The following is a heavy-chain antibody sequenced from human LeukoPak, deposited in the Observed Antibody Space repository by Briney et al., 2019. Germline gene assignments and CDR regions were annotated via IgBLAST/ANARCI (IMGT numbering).Heavy chain of an antibody. J-gene: IGHJ4*02. V-gene: IGHV3-53*01. CDR3: AREGGYDILTGYSYYFDY. Sequence: GGSLRLSCAASGFTVSSNYMSWVRQPPGKGLEWVSVIYSGGSTYYADSVKGRFTISRDNSKNTLYLQMNSLRAEDTAVYYCAREGGYDILTGYSYYFDYWGQGTLVTVSS. D-gene: IGHD3-9*01. CDR2: IYSGGST. CDR1: GFTVSSNY.